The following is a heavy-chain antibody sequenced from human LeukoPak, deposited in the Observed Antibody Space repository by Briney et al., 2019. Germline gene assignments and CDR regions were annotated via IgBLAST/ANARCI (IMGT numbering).Heavy chain of an antibody. CDR1: GYTFTSFA. D-gene: IGHD5-18*01. CDR3: ARLGDTAMVYFDS. Sequence: ASVKVSCKASGYTFTSFAMHWVRQAPGQRLEWMGWINPGNGNTKYSQKFQGRVTITRNTSASTAFMELSSLRSEDTAVYYCARLGDTAMVYFDSWGQGTLVTVSS. CDR2: INPGNGNT. V-gene: IGHV1-3*01. J-gene: IGHJ4*02.